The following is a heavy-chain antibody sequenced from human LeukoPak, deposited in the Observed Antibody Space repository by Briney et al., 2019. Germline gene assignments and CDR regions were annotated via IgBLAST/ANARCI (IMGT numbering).Heavy chain of an antibody. Sequence: SETLSLTCTVSGGSISSSSYYWGWIRQPPGKGLEWIGSIYYSVSTYYNPSLKSRVTISVDTSKNQFSLKLSSVTAADTAVYYCARQSSGWYPGWFDPWGQGTLVTVSS. D-gene: IGHD6-19*01. J-gene: IGHJ5*02. V-gene: IGHV4-39*01. CDR1: GGSISSSSYY. CDR3: ARQSSGWYPGWFDP. CDR2: IYYSVST.